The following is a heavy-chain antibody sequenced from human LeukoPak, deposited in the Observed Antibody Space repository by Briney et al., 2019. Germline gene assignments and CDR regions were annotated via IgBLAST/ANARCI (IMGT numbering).Heavy chain of an antibody. CDR3: ARDREAYNWNLYYYYYYMDV. J-gene: IGHJ6*03. Sequence: GGSLRLSCAASGFTFSSYWMSWVRQAPGKGLEWVANIKQDGSEKYYVDSVKGRFTISRDNAKNSLYLQMNSLRAEDTAVYYCARDREAYNWNLYYYYYYMDVWGKGTTVTISS. CDR2: IKQDGSEK. CDR1: GFTFSSYW. V-gene: IGHV3-7*01. D-gene: IGHD1-1*01.